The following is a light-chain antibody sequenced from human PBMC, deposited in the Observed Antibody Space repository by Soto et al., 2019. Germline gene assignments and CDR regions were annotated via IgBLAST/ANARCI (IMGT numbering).Light chain of an antibody. CDR2: DVS. CDR3: SSYTSSSALVV. Sequence: QSALTQPASVSGSPGQSITIYCTGTSRAVGGYTYVSWYQQHPGKAPKLMIYDVSNRPSGVSNRFSGSKSGNTASLTISGLQAEDEADYYCSSYTSSSALVVFGGGTKLTVL. V-gene: IGLV2-14*01. CDR1: SRAVGGYTY. J-gene: IGLJ2*01.